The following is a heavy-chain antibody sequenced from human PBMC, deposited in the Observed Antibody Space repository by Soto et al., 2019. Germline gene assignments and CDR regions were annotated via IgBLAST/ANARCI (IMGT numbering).Heavy chain of an antibody. CDR2: IIPIFGIA. Sequence: QVQLVQSGAEVKKPGSSVKVSCKASGGTFSRYSITWVRQAPGHGLEWIGRIIPIFGIASYAQKFQGRVTITADESTRAAAMXXSSLRSDDPAVYYCAREDRDRETGLVPAAIDRMDVWGQGTTVTVSS. D-gene: IGHD2-2*01. CDR3: AREDRDRETGLVPAAIDRMDV. V-gene: IGHV1-69*08. J-gene: IGHJ6*02. CDR1: GGTFSRYS.